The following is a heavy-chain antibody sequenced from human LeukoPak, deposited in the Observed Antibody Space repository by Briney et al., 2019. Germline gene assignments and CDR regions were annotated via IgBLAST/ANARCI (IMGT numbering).Heavy chain of an antibody. Sequence: PSETLSLTCTVSGGSISSYYWSRIRQPPGKGLEWIGYIYYSGSTNYNPSLKSRVTISVDTSKNQFSLKLSSVTAADTAVYYCASEYYYDSSGTGDAFDIWGQGTMVTVSS. CDR3: ASEYYYDSSGTGDAFDI. CDR1: GGSISSYY. J-gene: IGHJ3*02. V-gene: IGHV4-59*01. CDR2: IYYSGST. D-gene: IGHD3-22*01.